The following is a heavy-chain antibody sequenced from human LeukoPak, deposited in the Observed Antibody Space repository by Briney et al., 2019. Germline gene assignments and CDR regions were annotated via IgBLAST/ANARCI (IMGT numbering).Heavy chain of an antibody. CDR2: IYYSGST. J-gene: IGHJ6*03. D-gene: IGHD6-19*01. V-gene: IGHV4-59*11. CDR3: ARARDHSSGWFYYYYYYMDV. Sequence: SETLSLTCTVSGGSISSHSWSWIRQPPGKGLEWIGYIYYSGSTNCNPSLKSRVTISVDTSKNQFSLKLSSVTAADTAVYYCARARDHSSGWFYYYYYYMDVWGKGTTVTVSS. CDR1: GGSISSHS.